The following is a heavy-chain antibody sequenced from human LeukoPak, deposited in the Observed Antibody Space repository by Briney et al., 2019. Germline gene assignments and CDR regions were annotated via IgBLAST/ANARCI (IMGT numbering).Heavy chain of an antibody. V-gene: IGHV3-7*03. CDR1: GFTFSSSW. Sequence: GGSLRLSCAASGFTFSSSWMSWVRQAPGKGLEWVANIESDGSEKYYVDSVKGRFTISRDNAKNSLYLQMSNLRAEGTAVYFCARGGGLGVWGQGATVTVSS. CDR2: IESDGSEK. CDR3: ARGGGLGV. D-gene: IGHD3-16*01. J-gene: IGHJ6*02.